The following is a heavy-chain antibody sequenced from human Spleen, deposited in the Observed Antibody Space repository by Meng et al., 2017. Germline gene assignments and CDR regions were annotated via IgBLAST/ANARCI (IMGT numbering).Heavy chain of an antibody. J-gene: IGHJ4*02. CDR1: GDSVSSNSAA. V-gene: IGHV6-1*01. Sequence: SETLSLTCAISGDSVSSNSAAWNWIRQSPSRGLEWLGKTYYRSKWYNDYAVSVKSRITINPDTSKNQFSLQLNSVTPEDTAVYYCARAPQYFDWSYYFDYWGQGTLVTVSS. CDR3: ARAPQYFDWSYYFDY. CDR2: TYYRSKWYN. D-gene: IGHD3-9*01.